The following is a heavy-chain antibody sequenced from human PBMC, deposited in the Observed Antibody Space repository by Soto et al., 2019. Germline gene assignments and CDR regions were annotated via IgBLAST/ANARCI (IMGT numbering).Heavy chain of an antibody. J-gene: IGHJ4*02. D-gene: IGHD1-26*01. CDR3: AKASAPGGTYFPLWF. V-gene: IGHV3-23*01. Sequence: GSLRLSCAASAFTFSSYGMSWVRQGPGKGLEWVSSISGSGGSTYYADSVKGRFTISRDNSKNTLYLQMNSLRAEDTAVYYCAKASAPGGTYFPLWFWGQGTLVSVSS. CDR1: AFTFSSYG. CDR2: ISGSGGST.